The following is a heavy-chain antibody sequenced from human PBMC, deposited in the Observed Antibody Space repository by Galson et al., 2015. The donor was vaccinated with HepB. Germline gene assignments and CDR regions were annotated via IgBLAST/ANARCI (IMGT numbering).Heavy chain of an antibody. J-gene: IGHJ4*02. V-gene: IGHV3-30*02. Sequence: SLRLSCAASGFTFSSYGMHWVRQAPGKGLEWVAFIRYDGSNKYYADSVKGRFTISRDNSKNTLYLQMNSLRAEDTAVYYCAKTVVTAIAFDYWGQGTLVTVSS. CDR2: IRYDGSNK. CDR1: GFTFSSYG. D-gene: IGHD2-21*02. CDR3: AKTVVTAIAFDY.